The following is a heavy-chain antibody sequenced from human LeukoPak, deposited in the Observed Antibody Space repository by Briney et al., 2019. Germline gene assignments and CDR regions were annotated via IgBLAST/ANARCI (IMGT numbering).Heavy chain of an antibody. CDR1: GFTFSNFA. CDR2: ISGSGGDT. CDR3: ARDGFYDSSGSAWALDY. J-gene: IGHJ4*02. Sequence: GGSLRLSCAASGFTFSNFAMSWVRQAPGKGLEWVSAISGSGGDTYYADSVKGRFTISRDNAKSTLYLQMNSLRAEDTAVYYCARDGFYDSSGSAWALDYWGQGTLVTVSS. V-gene: IGHV3-23*01. D-gene: IGHD3-22*01.